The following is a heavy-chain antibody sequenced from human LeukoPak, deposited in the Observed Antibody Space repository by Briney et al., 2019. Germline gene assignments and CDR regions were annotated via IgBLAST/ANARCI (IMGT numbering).Heavy chain of an antibody. V-gene: IGHV4-30-4*01. CDR3: ARFYDSSGYLLGVPDY. Sequence: PSQTLSLTRTVSGGSISSGDYYWSWLRQPPGKGLEWIGYIYYSGSTYSNPSLKSRVTISVDTSKNQFPLKLSSVTAADTAVYYCARFYDSSGYLLGVPDYWGQGTLVTVSS. J-gene: IGHJ4*02. D-gene: IGHD3-22*01. CDR1: GGSISSGDYY. CDR2: IYYSGST.